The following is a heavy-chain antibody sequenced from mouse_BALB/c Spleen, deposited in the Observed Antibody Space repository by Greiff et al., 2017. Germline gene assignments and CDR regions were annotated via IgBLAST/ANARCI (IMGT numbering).Heavy chain of an antibody. D-gene: IGHD1-1*01. CDR3: ARDTNYYGSYYAMDY. J-gene: IGHJ4*01. CDR1: GFTFSSYG. CDR2: INSNGGST. V-gene: IGHV5-6-3*01. Sequence: DVKLVESGGGLVKPGGSLKLSCAASGFTFSSYGMSWVRQTPDKRLELVATINSNGGSTYYPDSVKGRFTISRDNAKNTLYLQMSSLKSEDTAMYYCARDTNYYGSYYAMDYWGQGTSVTVSS.